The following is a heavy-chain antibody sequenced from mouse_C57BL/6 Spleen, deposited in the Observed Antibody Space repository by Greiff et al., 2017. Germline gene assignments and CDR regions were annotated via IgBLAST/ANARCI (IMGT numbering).Heavy chain of an antibody. J-gene: IGHJ3*01. CDR2: IDPETGGT. V-gene: IGHV1-15*01. D-gene: IGHD2-4*01. Sequence: QVTLKESGAELVRPGASVTLSCKASGYTFTDYEMHWVKQTPVHGLEWIGAIDPETGGTAYNQKFKGKAILTADKSSSTAYMELRSLTSEDSAVYYCTRAGYDYDGFAYWGQGTLVTVSA. CDR3: TRAGYDYDGFAY. CDR1: GYTFTDYE.